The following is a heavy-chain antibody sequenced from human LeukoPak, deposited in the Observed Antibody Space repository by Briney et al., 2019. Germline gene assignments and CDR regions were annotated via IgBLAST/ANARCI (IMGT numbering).Heavy chain of an antibody. J-gene: IGHJ4*02. CDR3: ARGALTPGPIAVETTHFDY. Sequence: ASVKVSCKASGGTFSSYVISWVRQAPGQGLEWMGRIIPILGAPNYPQKFQGRVTITADESTGTAYMELRSLRSEDTAVYYCARGALTPGPIAVETTHFDYWGQGTPVAVSS. CDR1: GGTFSSYV. CDR2: IIPILGAP. D-gene: IGHD6-19*01. V-gene: IGHV1-69*13.